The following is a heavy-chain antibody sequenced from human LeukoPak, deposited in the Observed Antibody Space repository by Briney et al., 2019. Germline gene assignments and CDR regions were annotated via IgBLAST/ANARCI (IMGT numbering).Heavy chain of an antibody. CDR3: AKASVRYCSTTSCHDAFDI. CDR2: IWYDGNNK. V-gene: IGHV3-33*06. J-gene: IGHJ3*02. Sequence: GGSLRLSCAASGFTFSSYGMHWVRQAPGKGLEWVAVIWYDGNNKYYADSVKGRFTISRDNSRNTLYLQMNSLRAEDTTVYYCAKASVRYCSTTSCHDAFDIWGQGTMVTVSS. D-gene: IGHD2-2*01. CDR1: GFTFSSYG.